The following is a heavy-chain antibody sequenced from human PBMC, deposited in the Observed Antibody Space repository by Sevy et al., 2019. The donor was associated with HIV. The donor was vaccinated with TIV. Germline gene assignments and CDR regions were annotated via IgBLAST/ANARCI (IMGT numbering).Heavy chain of an antibody. Sequence: ASVKVSCKASGGTFSSYAISWVRQAPGQGLEWMGGIIPIFGTANYPQKFQGRVTITADESTSTAYMELSSLRSEDTAVYYCARTVIVGATTGYSYGMDLWGQGTTVTVSS. V-gene: IGHV1-69*13. CDR1: GGTFSSYA. J-gene: IGHJ6*01. CDR2: IIPIFGTA. D-gene: IGHD1-26*01. CDR3: ARTVIVGATTGYSYGMDL.